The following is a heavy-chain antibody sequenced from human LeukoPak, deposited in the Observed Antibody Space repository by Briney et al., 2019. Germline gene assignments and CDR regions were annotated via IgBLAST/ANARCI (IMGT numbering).Heavy chain of an antibody. Sequence: RASVKVSCKASGYTFTGYYMHWVRQAPGQGLEWMGWISAYNGNTNYAQKLQGRVTMTTDTSTSTAYMELRSLRSDDTAVYYCARELYYDILTGSAPFDYWGQGTLVTVSS. CDR2: ISAYNGNT. V-gene: IGHV1-18*04. CDR1: GYTFTGYY. CDR3: ARELYYDILTGSAPFDY. J-gene: IGHJ4*02. D-gene: IGHD3-9*01.